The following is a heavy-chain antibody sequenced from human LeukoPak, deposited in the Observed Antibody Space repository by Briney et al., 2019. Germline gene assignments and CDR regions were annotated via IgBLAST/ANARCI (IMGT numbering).Heavy chain of an antibody. J-gene: IGHJ6*03. V-gene: IGHV1-2*02. CDR3: AANSDWSPSVYYMDV. Sequence: AASVKDSCKASGYTFTGYYIHWVRQAPGQGLEWMGWINPSSGDTKYVQKFQTRVTMTRDTSMKTIYMDMSSLRSDDTAVYYCAANSDWSPSVYYMDVWGKGTTVTISS. CDR2: INPSSGDT. CDR1: GYTFTGYY. D-gene: IGHD4-23*01.